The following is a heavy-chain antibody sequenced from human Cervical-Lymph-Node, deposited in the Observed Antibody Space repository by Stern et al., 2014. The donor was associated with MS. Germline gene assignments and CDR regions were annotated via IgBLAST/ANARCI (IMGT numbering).Heavy chain of an antibody. J-gene: IGHJ5*02. CDR1: GITFSHSA. CDR3: ASERYTYYDDQRPPGGFDP. D-gene: IGHD5-18*01. Sequence: MQLVESVPEVKKPGTSVKVSCKASGITFSHSAIQWLRQARGQRPEWIGWVVVFNGDVNYAPRFQERVTITRDMSTSTVYMELRSLKSEDTAVYYCASERYTYYDDQRPPGGFDPWGQGTLVTVSS. V-gene: IGHV1-58*02. CDR2: VVVFNGDV.